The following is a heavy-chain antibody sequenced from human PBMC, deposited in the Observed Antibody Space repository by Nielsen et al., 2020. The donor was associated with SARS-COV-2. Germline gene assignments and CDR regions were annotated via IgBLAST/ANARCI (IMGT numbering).Heavy chain of an antibody. CDR2: ISWNSGSI. J-gene: IGHJ3*02. D-gene: IGHD4-17*01. V-gene: IGHV3-9*01. CDR3: AKIPGDFDAFDI. Sequence: SLRLSFAASGFTFVVYAMHWVRQAPGNCLDLFSCISWNSGSIGNADSVKGRFTISRDNAKNSLYLQMNSLRAEDTALYYCAKIPGDFDAFDIWGQGTMVTVSS. CDR1: GFTFVVYA.